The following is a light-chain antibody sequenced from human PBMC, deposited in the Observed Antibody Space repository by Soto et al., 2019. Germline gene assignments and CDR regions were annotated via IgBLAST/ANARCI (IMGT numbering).Light chain of an antibody. CDR1: QGISSY. J-gene: IGKJ1*01. CDR3: QQSFSILWT. CDR2: AAS. V-gene: IGKV1-39*01. Sequence: DIQMTQSPSTLSASLGDRVTITCRASQGISSYLAWYQQKPGKAPKLLIYAASTLQSGVPSRFSGSASGTDFILTITNLQPEDFATYYCQQSFSILWTFGQGTKVDIK.